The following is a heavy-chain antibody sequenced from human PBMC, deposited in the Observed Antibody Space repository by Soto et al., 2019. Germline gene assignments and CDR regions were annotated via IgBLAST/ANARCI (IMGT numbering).Heavy chain of an antibody. J-gene: IGHJ4*02. CDR1: GFTFSSYA. D-gene: IGHD2-8*01. V-gene: IGHV3-23*01. CDR3: AKDASFSCTNGVCPPDY. CDR2: ISGSGGST. Sequence: EVQLLESGGGLVQTGGSLRLSCAASGFTFSSYAMSWVRQAPGKGLEWVSAISGSGGSTYYADSVKGRFTISRDNSKNTLYLQMNSLRAEDTAVYYCAKDASFSCTNGVCPPDYWGQGTLVTVSS.